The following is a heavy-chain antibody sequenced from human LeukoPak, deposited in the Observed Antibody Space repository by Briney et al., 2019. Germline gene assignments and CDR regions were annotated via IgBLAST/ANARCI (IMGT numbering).Heavy chain of an antibody. CDR1: GGSFSGYY. J-gene: IGHJ4*02. CDR3: ASLPYYYDSSGYPTFYFDY. CDR2: INHSGST. V-gene: IGHV4-34*01. D-gene: IGHD3-22*01. Sequence: SETLSLTCAVYGGSFSGYYWSWIRQPPGKGLEWIGEINHSGSTNYNPSLKSRVTISVDRSKNQFSLKLSSVTAADTAVYYCASLPYYYDSSGYPTFYFDYWGQGTLVTVSS.